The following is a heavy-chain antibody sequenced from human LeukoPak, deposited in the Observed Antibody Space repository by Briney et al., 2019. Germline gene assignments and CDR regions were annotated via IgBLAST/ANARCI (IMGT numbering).Heavy chain of an antibody. V-gene: IGHV4-30-2*01. J-gene: IGHJ6*02. D-gene: IGHD6-13*01. CDR2: IYHSGST. Sequence: SQTLSLTCAVSGGSISSGGYSWSWIRQPPGKGLEWIGYIYHSGSTYYNPSLKSRVTISVDTSKNQFSLKLSSVTAADTAVYYCARGSGSSWYLHYYYGMDVWGQGTTVTVSS. CDR3: ARGSGSSWYLHYYYGMDV. CDR1: GGSISSGGYS.